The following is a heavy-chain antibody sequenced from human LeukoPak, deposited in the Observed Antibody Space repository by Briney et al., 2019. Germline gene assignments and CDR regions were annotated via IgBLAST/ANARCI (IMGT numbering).Heavy chain of an antibody. J-gene: IGHJ5*02. CDR3: ARETLGVVAATGRLDP. CDR2: IHHSGST. V-gene: IGHV4-4*02. CDR1: GGSISSSNW. Sequence: SETLSLSCAVSGGSISSSNWWSWVRQPPGKELEWIGEIHHSGSTNYNPSLKSRVTISVDKSKNQFSLKHSSVTAADTAVYYCARETLGVVAATGRLDPWGQGTLVTVSS. D-gene: IGHD2-15*01.